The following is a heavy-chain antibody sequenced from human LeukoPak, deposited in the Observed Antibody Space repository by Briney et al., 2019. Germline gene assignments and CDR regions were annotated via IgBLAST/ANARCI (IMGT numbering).Heavy chain of an antibody. CDR3: ARGQDYGGKRNWFAP. V-gene: IGHV4-31*03. Sequence: SETQSLTCTVSGGSISSGGYYWSWIRQHPGRGLEWIGYIFYSGSTFYNPSLKSRVTISVDTSKNQFSLKLSSVTAADTAVYYCARGQDYGGKRNWFAPWGQGTLVTVSS. CDR2: IFYSGST. D-gene: IGHD4-23*01. J-gene: IGHJ5*02. CDR1: GGSISSGGYY.